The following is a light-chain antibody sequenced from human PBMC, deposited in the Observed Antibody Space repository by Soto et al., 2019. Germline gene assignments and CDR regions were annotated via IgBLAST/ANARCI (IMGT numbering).Light chain of an antibody. CDR3: AAWDDSLSGLV. CDR1: SSNIGSNT. Sequence: QSVLTQPTSASGTPGQRVTISCSGSSSNIGSNTVNWYHQLPGTAPKLLIYSNNQRPSGVPDRFSGSKSGTSASLAISGLQSEDEADYYCAAWDDSLSGLVFGGGTKLTVL. J-gene: IGLJ2*01. V-gene: IGLV1-44*01. CDR2: SNN.